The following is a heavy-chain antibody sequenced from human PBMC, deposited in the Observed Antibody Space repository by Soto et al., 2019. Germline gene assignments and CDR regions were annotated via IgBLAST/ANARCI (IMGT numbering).Heavy chain of an antibody. D-gene: IGHD6-19*01. Sequence: KPSETLSLTCFVSGYSITVGGYYWSWIRHHPGKGLEWIGSFYSSGSIIYNPSLRSRVSISGDTSSNQFSMSLTSVTAADTARYYCARMYSSGSGWFHPWGQGTLVTVSS. CDR2: FYSSGSI. CDR3: ARMYSSGSGWFHP. V-gene: IGHV4-31*03. J-gene: IGHJ5*02. CDR1: GYSITVGGYY.